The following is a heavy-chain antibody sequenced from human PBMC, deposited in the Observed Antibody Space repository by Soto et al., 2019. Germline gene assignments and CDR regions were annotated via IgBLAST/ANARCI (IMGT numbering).Heavy chain of an antibody. CDR2: IYYSGST. Sequence: SETLSLNCTVSGGSISSYYWSWIRQPPGKGLEWIGYIYYSGSTNYNPSLKSRVTISVDTSKNQFSLKLSSVTAADTAGYYCASGRITIFGVVNEYYGMDVGGQGTTVTVSS. D-gene: IGHD3-3*01. V-gene: IGHV4-59*01. J-gene: IGHJ6*02. CDR1: GGSISSYY. CDR3: ASGRITIFGVVNEYYGMDV.